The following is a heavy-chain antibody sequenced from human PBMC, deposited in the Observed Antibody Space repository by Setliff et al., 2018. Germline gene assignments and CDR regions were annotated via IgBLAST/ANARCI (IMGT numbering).Heavy chain of an antibody. V-gene: IGHV4-38-2*01. J-gene: IGHJ5*02. CDR3: ARAHTWSLPNDDSGYPGWFDP. CDR1: GFSISSGYY. CDR2: IHHSGKA. Sequence: LSLTCAVSGFSISSGYYWGWIRQPPGKGLEWIVNIHHSGKAYYNPSLKSRVTMSVDTSKNHVSLKLSSVTAADTAVYYCARAHTWSLPNDDSGYPGWFDPWGQGTLVT. D-gene: IGHD3-22*01.